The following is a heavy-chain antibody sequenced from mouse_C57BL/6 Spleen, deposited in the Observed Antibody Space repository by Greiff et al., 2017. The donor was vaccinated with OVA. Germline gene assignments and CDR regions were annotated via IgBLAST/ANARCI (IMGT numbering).Heavy chain of an antibody. V-gene: IGHV1-69*01. CDR2: IDPSDSYT. CDR3: ARTLNLFAD. CDR1: GYTFTSYW. D-gene: IGHD1-3*01. Sequence: QVHVKQPGAELVMPGASVKLSCKASGYTFTSYWMHWVKQRPGQGLEWIGEIDPSDSYTNYNQKFKGKSTLTVDKSSSTAYMQLSSLTSEDAAVYYCARTLNLFADWGKGTLVTVSA. J-gene: IGHJ3*01.